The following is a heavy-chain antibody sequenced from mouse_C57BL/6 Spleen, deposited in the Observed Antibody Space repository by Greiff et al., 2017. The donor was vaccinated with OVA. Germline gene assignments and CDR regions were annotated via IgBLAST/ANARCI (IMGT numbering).Heavy chain of an antibody. CDR2: ISSGGSYT. J-gene: IGHJ4*01. CDR1: GFTFSSYG. Sequence: EVQGVESGGDLVKPGGSLKLSCAASGFTFSSYGMSWVRQTPDKRLEWVATISSGGSYTYYPDSVKGRFTISRDNAKNTLYLQMSSLKSEDTAMYYCARHGSSYGYYAMDYWGQGTSVTVSS. CDR3: ARHGSSYGYYAMDY. V-gene: IGHV5-6*01. D-gene: IGHD1-1*01.